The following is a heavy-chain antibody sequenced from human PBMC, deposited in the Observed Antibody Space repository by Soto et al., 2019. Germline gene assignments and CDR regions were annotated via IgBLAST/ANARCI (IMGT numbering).Heavy chain of an antibody. J-gene: IGHJ4*02. V-gene: IGHV2-26*01. CDR3: ARTYRYDFWSGYSFDY. CDR1: GFSLSNARMG. Sequence: QVTLKESGPVLVKPTETLTLTCTVSGFSLSNARMGVSWIRQPPGKALAWLAHIFSNDEKSYSTSLKSRLTISKDTSKSQVVLTMTNMDPVDTATYYCARTYRYDFWSGYSFDYWGQGTLVTVSS. D-gene: IGHD3-3*01. CDR2: IFSNDEK.